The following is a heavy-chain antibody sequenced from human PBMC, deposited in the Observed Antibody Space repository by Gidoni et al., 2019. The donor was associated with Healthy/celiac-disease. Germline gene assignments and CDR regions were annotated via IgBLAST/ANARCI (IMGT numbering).Heavy chain of an antibody. J-gene: IGHJ4*02. V-gene: IGHV3-7*03. CDR2: IKQDGSEK. D-gene: IGHD5-12*01. CDR1: GFTFSSYG. Sequence: EVQLVESGGGLVQPGGSLRLSCAASGFTFSSYGISWVRQAPGKGLEGVANIKQDGSEKYYVDSVKGRFTISRDNAKNSLYLQMNSLRAEDTAVYYCASRGYSGYSGDYWGQGTLVTVSS. CDR3: ASRGYSGYSGDY.